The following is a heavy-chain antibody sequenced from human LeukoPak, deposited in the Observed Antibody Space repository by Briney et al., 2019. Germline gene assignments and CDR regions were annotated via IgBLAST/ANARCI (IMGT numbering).Heavy chain of an antibody. CDR2: IYSSGST. D-gene: IGHD2-2*01. V-gene: IGHV4-4*07. Sequence: PSETLSLTCTVSGGSISSSYWTWIRQPAGKGLEWMGRIYSSGSTNYNPSLKSRLTMSVDTSRNQFSLKLNSVTAADTAVYYCARECFSSICPYNNMDVWGQGTTVTVSS. CDR3: ARECFSSICPYNNMDV. CDR1: GGSISSSY. J-gene: IGHJ6*02.